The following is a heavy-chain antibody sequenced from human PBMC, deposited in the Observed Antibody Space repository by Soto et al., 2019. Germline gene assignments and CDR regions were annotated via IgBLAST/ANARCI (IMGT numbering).Heavy chain of an antibody. J-gene: IGHJ6*02. Sequence: SETLSLTXTVSGGSISSYYWSWIRQPPGKGLEWIGYIYYSGSTNYNPSLKSRVTISVDTSKNQFSLKLSSVTAADTAVYYCARVYYYDSSGYYYPFYYGMDVWGQGTTVTVSS. CDR1: GGSISSYY. CDR2: IYYSGST. CDR3: ARVYYYDSSGYYYPFYYGMDV. V-gene: IGHV4-59*01. D-gene: IGHD3-22*01.